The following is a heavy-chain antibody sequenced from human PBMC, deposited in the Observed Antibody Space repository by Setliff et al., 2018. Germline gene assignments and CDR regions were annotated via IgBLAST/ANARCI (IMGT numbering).Heavy chain of an antibody. Sequence: SETLSLTCDVSSYSISRGYYWGWIRQAPGKGLEFIGSIYHGGNIVYNPSLKSRVTISVDTSKNQFSLKLSSVTAADTAVYYCARGKERITMIVVVTSGAFDIWGQGTMVTVSS. CDR3: ARGKERITMIVVVTSGAFDI. J-gene: IGHJ3*02. CDR2: IYHGGNI. CDR1: SYSISRGYY. V-gene: IGHV4-38-2*01. D-gene: IGHD3-22*01.